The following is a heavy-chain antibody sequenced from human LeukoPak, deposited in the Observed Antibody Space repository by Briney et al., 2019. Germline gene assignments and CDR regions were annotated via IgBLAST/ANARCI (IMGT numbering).Heavy chain of an antibody. V-gene: IGHV4-34*01. D-gene: IGHD1-26*01. CDR3: ARWERGVFDY. J-gene: IGHJ4*02. Sequence: SETLSLTCAVYGGSFSGHYWNWIRQPPGKGLEWIGEINQSGSSKCNPSLKSRVTISVDTSNNQFSLKLSSVTAADTALYYCARWERGVFDYWGQGTLVTVSS. CDR2: INQSGSS. CDR1: GGSFSGHY.